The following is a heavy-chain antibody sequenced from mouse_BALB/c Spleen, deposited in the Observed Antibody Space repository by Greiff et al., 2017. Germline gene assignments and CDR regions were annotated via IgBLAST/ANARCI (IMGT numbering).Heavy chain of an antibody. CDR2: ISSGSSTI. V-gene: IGHV5-17*02. Sequence: DVKLQESGGGLVQPGGSRKLSCAASGFTFSSFGMHWVRQAPEKGLEWVAYISSGSSTIYYADTVKGRFTISRDNPKNTLFLQMTSLRSEDTAMYYCARYYGSSLYYAMDYWGQGTSVTVSS. J-gene: IGHJ4*01. D-gene: IGHD1-1*01. CDR1: GFTFSSFG. CDR3: ARYYGSSLYYAMDY.